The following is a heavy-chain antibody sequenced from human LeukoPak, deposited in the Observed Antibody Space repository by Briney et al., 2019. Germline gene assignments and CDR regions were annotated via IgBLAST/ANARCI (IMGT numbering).Heavy chain of an antibody. J-gene: IGHJ3*02. CDR2: IYYSGST. Sequence: PSETLSLTCTVSGGSISSSSYYWGWIRQPPGKGLEWIGSIYYSGSTYYNPSLKSRVTISVDTSKNQFSLKLSSVTATDTAVYDCATAYYDSSGYSDALDIWGQGTMVTVSS. V-gene: IGHV4-39*07. CDR3: ATAYYDSSGYSDALDI. D-gene: IGHD3-22*01. CDR1: GGSISSSSYY.